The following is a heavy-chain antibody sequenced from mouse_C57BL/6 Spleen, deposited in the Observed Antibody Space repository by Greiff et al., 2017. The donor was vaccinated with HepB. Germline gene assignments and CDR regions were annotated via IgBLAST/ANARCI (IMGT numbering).Heavy chain of an antibody. D-gene: IGHD3-2*02. J-gene: IGHJ2*01. CDR3: ARPAQAYYFDY. CDR1: GYTFTSYW. V-gene: IGHV1-55*01. CDR2: IYPGSGST. Sequence: VQLQQPGAELVKPGASVKMSCKASGYTFTSYWITWVKQRPGQGLEWIGDIYPGSGSTNYNEKLKSKATLTVDTSSSTAYRHLSSLTSEDSAVYYCARPAQAYYFDYWGQGTTLTVSS.